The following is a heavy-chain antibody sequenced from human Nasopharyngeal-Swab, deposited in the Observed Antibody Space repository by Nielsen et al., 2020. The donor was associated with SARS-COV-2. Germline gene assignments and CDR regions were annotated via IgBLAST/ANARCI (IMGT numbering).Heavy chain of an antibody. Sequence: VRQAPGKGLEWVSSISSSSSYIYYADSVKGRFTISRDNAKNSLYLQMNSLRAEDTAVYYCARDGNGYCTNGVCYTSYYYYYYMDVWGKGTTVTVS. CDR2: ISSSSSYI. CDR3: ARDGNGYCTNGVCYTSYYYYYYMDV. J-gene: IGHJ6*03. D-gene: IGHD2-8*01. V-gene: IGHV3-21*01.